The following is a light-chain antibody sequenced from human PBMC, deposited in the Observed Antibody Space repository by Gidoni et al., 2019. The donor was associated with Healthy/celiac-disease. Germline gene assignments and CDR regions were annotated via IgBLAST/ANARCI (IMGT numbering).Light chain of an antibody. V-gene: IGKV3-20*01. J-gene: IGKJ1*01. CDR3: QQYGSSPEWT. CDR2: GAS. Sequence: EIVLTQSPGTLSLSPGERATLSCRASQSVSSCYLAWYQQKPGRAPRLLIYGASSRATGIPDSFSGSGSGTAFTLTISRLEPEDFAVYYCQQYGSSPEWTFGQGTKVEIK. CDR1: QSVSSCY.